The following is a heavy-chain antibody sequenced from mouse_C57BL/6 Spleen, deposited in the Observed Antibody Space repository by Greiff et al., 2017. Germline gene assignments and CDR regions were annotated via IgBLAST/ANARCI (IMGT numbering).Heavy chain of an antibody. CDR2: IDPETGGT. D-gene: IGHD4-1*01. J-gene: IGHJ2*01. V-gene: IGHV1-15*01. CDR1: GYTFTDYE. CDR3: TRGALTGTADY. Sequence: VQVVESGAELVRPGASVTLSCKASGYTFTDYEMHWVKQTPVHGLEWIGAIDPETGGTAYNQKFKGKAILTADKSSSTAYMELRSLTSEDSAVYYCTRGALTGTADYWGQGTTLTVSS.